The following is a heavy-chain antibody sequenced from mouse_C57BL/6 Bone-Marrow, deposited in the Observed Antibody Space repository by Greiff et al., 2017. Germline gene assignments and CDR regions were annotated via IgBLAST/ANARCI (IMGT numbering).Heavy chain of an antibody. D-gene: IGHD1-1*01. CDR1: GYTFTSYW. CDR2: INPSSGYT. J-gene: IGHJ2*01. V-gene: IGHV1-7*01. Sequence: QVQLKQSGAELAKPGASVKLSCKASGYTFTSYWMHWVNQRPGQGLEWIGYINPSSGYTKSNQKFKDKATLTADKSSSPAYMHLSSLPYEDPDVFYCASSVLLFRPWGPDTTLTVSS. CDR3: ASSVLLFRP.